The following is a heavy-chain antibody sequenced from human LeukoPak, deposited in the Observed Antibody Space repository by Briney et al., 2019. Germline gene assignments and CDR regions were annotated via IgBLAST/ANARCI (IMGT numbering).Heavy chain of an antibody. CDR2: IRYDGSNK. V-gene: IGHV3-30*02. CDR3: ARNLYTMGSTDAFDI. D-gene: IGHD1-14*01. Sequence: GGSLRLSCAASGFTFSSYGMHWVRQAPGKGLEWVAFIRYDGSNKYYADSVKGRFTISRDNAKNSLFLQMNSLRAEDTAVYYCARNLYTMGSTDAFDIWGQGTMVTVSS. J-gene: IGHJ3*02. CDR1: GFTFSSYG.